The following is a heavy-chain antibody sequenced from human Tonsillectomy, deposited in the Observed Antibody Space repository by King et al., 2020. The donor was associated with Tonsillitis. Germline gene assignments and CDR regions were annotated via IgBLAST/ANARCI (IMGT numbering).Heavy chain of an antibody. D-gene: IGHD5-24*01. J-gene: IGHJ4*02. V-gene: IGHV4-4*07. Sequence: QLQESGPGLVKPSATLSLTCSVFGASVGSLYWSWIRQPAGKGLEWIGRVYNTGDTNYNPSLKSRVTMSVDTSKNQFSLKLTSVTAADTAVYYCTKGLYKPKFGGQGSLVIVSS. CDR2: VYNTGDT. CDR3: TKGLYKPKF. CDR1: GASVGSLY.